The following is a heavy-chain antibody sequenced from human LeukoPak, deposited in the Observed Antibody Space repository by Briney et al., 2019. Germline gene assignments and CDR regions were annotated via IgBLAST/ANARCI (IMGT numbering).Heavy chain of an antibody. Sequence: SVKVSCKASGGTFSSYAISWVRQAPGQGLEWMGRIIPIFGTANYGQKFQGRVTITTDESTSTAYLELSSLRSEDTAVYYCARDQGYGDYPSYWYFDLWGRGTLVTVSS. CDR2: IIPIFGTA. V-gene: IGHV1-69*05. D-gene: IGHD4-17*01. J-gene: IGHJ2*01. CDR3: ARDQGYGDYPSYWYFDL. CDR1: GGTFSSYA.